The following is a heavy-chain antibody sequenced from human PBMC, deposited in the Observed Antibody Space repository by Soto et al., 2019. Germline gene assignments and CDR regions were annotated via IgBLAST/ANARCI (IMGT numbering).Heavy chain of an antibody. CDR3: ARGLPREAAGYFDY. Sequence: SETLSLTCTVSGGSISSYYWSWIRQPPGKGLEWIGYIYYSGSTNYNPSLKSRVTISVDTSKNQFSLKLSSVTAADTALYYCARGLPREAAGYFDYWGQGTLVTVSS. V-gene: IGHV4-59*01. CDR1: GGSISSYY. CDR2: IYYSGST. D-gene: IGHD1-1*01. J-gene: IGHJ4*02.